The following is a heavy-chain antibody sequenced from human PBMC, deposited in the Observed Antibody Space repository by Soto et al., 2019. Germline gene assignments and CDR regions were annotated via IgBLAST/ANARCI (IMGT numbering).Heavy chain of an antibody. CDR3: ARDQGDWPYNWFDF. CDR2: INPNTGGT. J-gene: IGHJ5*01. V-gene: IGHV1-2*04. D-gene: IGHD2-21*01. CDR1: GGTFSSYA. Sequence: GASVKVSCKASGGTFSSYAISWLRQAPGQRPEWMGWINPNTGGTKYAQNFQGWVTMTRDTSISTAYMELSNLTSDDTAVYYCARDQGDWPYNWFDFWGQGTPVTVSS.